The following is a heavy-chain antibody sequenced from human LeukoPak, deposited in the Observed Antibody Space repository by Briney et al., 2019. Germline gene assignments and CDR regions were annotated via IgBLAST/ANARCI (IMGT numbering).Heavy chain of an antibody. Sequence: PGGSLRLSCAASGFTFSSYGMHWVRQAPGKGLEWVGRIKSKTDGGTIDYAAPVKGRFIISRDDSKNTLYLQMRSLKTEDTAVYYCTTNSPYYGVWGQGTTVTVSS. V-gene: IGHV3-15*07. CDR1: GFTFSSYG. CDR3: TTNSPYYGV. D-gene: IGHD3-10*01. J-gene: IGHJ6*02. CDR2: IKSKTDGGTI.